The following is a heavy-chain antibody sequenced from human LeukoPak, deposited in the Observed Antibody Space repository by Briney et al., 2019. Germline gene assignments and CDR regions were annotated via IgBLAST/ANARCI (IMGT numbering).Heavy chain of an antibody. D-gene: IGHD3-22*01. CDR2: ISSSSSNI. J-gene: IGHJ4*02. V-gene: IGHV3-48*04. CDR1: GFTFSSYS. CDR3: ARPYYDSSGYYFDY. Sequence: LPGGSLRLSCAASGFTFSSYSMTWVRQAPGKGLEWVSYISSSSSNIYYADSVKGGFTISRDNAKNSLYLQMNSLRAEDTAVYYCARPYYDSSGYYFDYWGQGTLVTVSS.